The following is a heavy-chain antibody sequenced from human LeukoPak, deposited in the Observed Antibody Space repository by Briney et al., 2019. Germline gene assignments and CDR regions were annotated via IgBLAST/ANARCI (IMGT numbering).Heavy chain of an antibody. D-gene: IGHD4-17*01. CDR1: GGSISSSSSY. J-gene: IGHJ4*02. CDR2: IYYSGST. V-gene: IGHV4-39*01. Sequence: PSETLSLTCTVSGGSISSSSSYWGWIRQPPGKGLEWIGNIYYSGSTYYNPSLKSRVTISVDTSRNQFSLKLSSVTAADTAVYYCARGTMTTVTYYFDYWGQGTLVTVSS. CDR3: ARGTMTTVTYYFDY.